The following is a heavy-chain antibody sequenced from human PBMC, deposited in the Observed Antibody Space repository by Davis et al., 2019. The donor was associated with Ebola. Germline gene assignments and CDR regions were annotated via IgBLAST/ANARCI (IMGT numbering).Heavy chain of an antibody. V-gene: IGHV5-51*01. CDR3: ATLRRTITGMDDGFDI. CDR1: GYSFSNYW. CDR2: IFPRDSDT. J-gene: IGHJ3*02. D-gene: IGHD1-20*01. Sequence: GESLKISCKGSGYSFSNYWIAWVRQKPGKGLEWMGIIFPRDSDTRYRPSFRGQVTISADKSFKTAFLQWSSLKASDTARYYCATLRRTITGMDDGFDIWGQGTMVTVSS.